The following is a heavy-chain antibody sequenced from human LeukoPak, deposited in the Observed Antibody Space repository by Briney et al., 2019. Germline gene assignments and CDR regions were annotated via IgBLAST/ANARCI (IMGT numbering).Heavy chain of an antibody. V-gene: IGHV4-38-2*01. J-gene: IGHJ3*02. CDR1: GFTFSDYY. CDR2: IYYSGST. CDR3: ARGQQLVRNAFDI. D-gene: IGHD6-13*01. Sequence: GSLRLSCAASGFTFSDYYMSWIRQPPGKGLEWIGSIYYSGSTYYNPSLKSRVTISVDTSKNQFSLKLSSVTAADTAVYYCARGQQLVRNAFDIWGQGTMVTVSS.